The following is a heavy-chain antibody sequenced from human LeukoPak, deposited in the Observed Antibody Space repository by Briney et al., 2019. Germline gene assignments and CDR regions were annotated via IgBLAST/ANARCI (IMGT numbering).Heavy chain of an antibody. CDR1: GGSFSGYY. CDR3: ARGRKTTTGNYYYGSGSYVYYYYGMDV. CDR2: INHSGST. D-gene: IGHD3-10*01. Sequence: SETLSLTCAVYGGSFSGYYWSWIRQPPGKGLEWIGEINHSGSTNYNPSLKSRVTISVDTSKNQFSLKLSSVTAADTAVYYCARGRKTTTGNYYYGSGSYVYYYYGMDVWGQGTTVTVSS. J-gene: IGHJ6*02. V-gene: IGHV4-34*01.